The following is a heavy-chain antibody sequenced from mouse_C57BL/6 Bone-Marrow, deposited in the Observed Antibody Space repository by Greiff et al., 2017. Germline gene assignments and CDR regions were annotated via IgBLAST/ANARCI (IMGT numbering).Heavy chain of an antibody. J-gene: IGHJ3*01. Sequence: QVQLQQPGAELVKPGASVKLSCKASGYTFTSYWMHWVKQRPGQGLEWIGMIHPNSGSTKYTEKFKSKATLTVDKSSSTAYMQLSSLTSEDSAFYYCARTGIYYGNLAWFAYWGQGTLVTVSA. D-gene: IGHD2-1*01. CDR2: IHPNSGST. V-gene: IGHV1-64*01. CDR1: GYTFTSYW. CDR3: ARTGIYYGNLAWFAY.